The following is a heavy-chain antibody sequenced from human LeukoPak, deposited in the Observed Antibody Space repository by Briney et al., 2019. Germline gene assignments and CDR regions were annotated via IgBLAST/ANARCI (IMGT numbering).Heavy chain of an antibody. J-gene: IGHJ4*02. CDR1: GFTFSTYA. CDR3: ARGEFSGLDY. Sequence: GGSLRLSCAASGFTFSTYAMHWVRQAPGKGLEWVAVILYDGNNEHYTDSVRGRFTISRDNPKNTLWLQMNSLTADDTAVYYCARGEFSGLDYWGQGTLVTVSS. V-gene: IGHV3-30-3*01. D-gene: IGHD5-12*01. CDR2: ILYDGNNE.